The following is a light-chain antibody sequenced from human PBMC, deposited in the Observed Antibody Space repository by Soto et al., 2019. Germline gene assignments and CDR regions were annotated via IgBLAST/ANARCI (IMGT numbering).Light chain of an antibody. CDR1: SSNIGGNS. J-gene: IGLJ1*01. V-gene: IGLV1-51*01. CDR2: DDN. CDR3: GTWDSSLSEYV. Sequence: QSVLTQPPSVSAAPGQKVTISRSGSSSNIGGNSVSWYQQLPGTAPKLLIYDDNKRPSGIPDRFSASKSGTSATLGITGLQTGDEADYFCGTWDSSLSEYVFGAGTKVTVL.